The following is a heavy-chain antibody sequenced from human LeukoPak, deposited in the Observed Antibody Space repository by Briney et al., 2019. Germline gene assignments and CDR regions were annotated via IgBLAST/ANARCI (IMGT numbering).Heavy chain of an antibody. D-gene: IGHD3-10*01. CDR2: INPNSGGT. V-gene: IGHV1-2*02. CDR1: GYTFTDYY. CDR3: AKTPTQWFGELLWFDY. J-gene: IGHJ4*02. Sequence: ASVMVSCKASGYTFTDYYMHWVRQAPGQGLEWMGWINPNSGGTNYAQKFQGRVTMTRDTSISTAYMELSRLRSDDTAVYYCAKTPTQWFGELLWFDYWGQGTLVTVSS.